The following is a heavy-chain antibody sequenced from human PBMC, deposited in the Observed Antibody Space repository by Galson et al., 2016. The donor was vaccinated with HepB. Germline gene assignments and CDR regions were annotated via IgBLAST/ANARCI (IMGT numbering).Heavy chain of an antibody. CDR2: VNHRGTT. J-gene: IGHJ4*01. V-gene: IGHV4-34*01. D-gene: IGHD3-10*01. Sequence: ETLSLTCTVSGESLSGYFWSWIRQPPGKGLEWIGEVNHRGTTNYDPSLESRGTISADTSKNQFSLNLSSVTAADTAVYFCARDGFPGFGSFFDYWGHGALVTVSS. CDR3: ARDGFPGFGSFFDY. CDR1: GESLSGYF.